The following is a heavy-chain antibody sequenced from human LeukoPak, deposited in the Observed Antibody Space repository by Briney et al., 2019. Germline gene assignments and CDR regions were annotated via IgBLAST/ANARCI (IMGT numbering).Heavy chain of an antibody. V-gene: IGHV3-21*01. CDR1: GFTFSSYS. D-gene: IGHD6-19*01. Sequence: GGSLRLSCAASGFTFSSYSMNWVRQAPGKGLEWFSSISSSSSYIYYADSVKGRFTISRDNAKNSLYLQMNSLRAEDTAVYYCARAGSGPRYYFDYWGQGTLVTVSS. J-gene: IGHJ4*02. CDR3: ARAGSGPRYYFDY. CDR2: ISSSSSYI.